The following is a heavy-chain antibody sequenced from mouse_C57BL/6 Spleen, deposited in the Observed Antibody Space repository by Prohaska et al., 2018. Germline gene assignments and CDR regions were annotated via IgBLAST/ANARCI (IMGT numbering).Heavy chain of an antibody. CDR3: VRNWDYGMDY. CDR1: GIDFSRYW. Sequence: EVKLLQSGGGLVQPGGSLKLSCAASGIDFSRYWMIWVRRAPRKGLEWIGEINPDSSTRNYEPSLKDKFIISRDNAKNTLYQQMSKVGSEDTGRYYGVRNWDYGMDYWGQGTSVTVSS. V-gene: IGHV4-1*01. J-gene: IGHJ4*01. CDR2: INPDSSTR. D-gene: IGHD4-1*01.